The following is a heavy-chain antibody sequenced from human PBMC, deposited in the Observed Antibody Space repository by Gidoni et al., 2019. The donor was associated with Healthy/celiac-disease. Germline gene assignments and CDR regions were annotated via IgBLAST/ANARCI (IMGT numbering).Heavy chain of an antibody. Sequence: QVQLQQWGAELLKPSETLSLTCAVYGGSFSGYYWSWIRQPPGKGLEWIGEINHSGSTNYNPSLKSRVTISVDTSKNQFSLKLSSVTAADTAVYYCARGVGYGSGSSDYWGQGTLVTVSS. D-gene: IGHD3-10*01. CDR3: ARGVGYGSGSSDY. J-gene: IGHJ4*02. CDR2: INHSGST. CDR1: GGSFSGYY. V-gene: IGHV4-34*01.